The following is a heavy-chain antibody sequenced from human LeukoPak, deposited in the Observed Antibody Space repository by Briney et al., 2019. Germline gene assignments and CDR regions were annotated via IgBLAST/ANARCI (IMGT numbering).Heavy chain of an antibody. CDR1: GYTFTGYY. CDR2: INPNSGGT. Sequence: ASVKVSCKASGYTFTGYYMHWVRQAPGQGLEWMGWINPNSGGTKYAQKFQGRVTMTRDTSISTAYMEGSRLTSDDTAVYYCARRVVLTAYDYWGQGTLVTVSS. D-gene: IGHD3-9*01. V-gene: IGHV1-2*02. CDR3: ARRVVLTAYDY. J-gene: IGHJ4*02.